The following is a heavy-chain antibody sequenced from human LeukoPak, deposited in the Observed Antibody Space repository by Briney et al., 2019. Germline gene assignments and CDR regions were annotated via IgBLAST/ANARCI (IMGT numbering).Heavy chain of an antibody. Sequence: GGSQRLSCAASEFTLSLYAMNWVRQAPGKGLEWVSYINDVSSDIHYADSVKGRFTISRDNAKNTLYLQMNSLRAEDTAVYYCAREGFGGLYRYWGQGTLVTVSS. J-gene: IGHJ4*02. CDR3: AREGFGGLYRY. CDR2: INDVSSDI. D-gene: IGHD3-16*01. V-gene: IGHV3-21*05. CDR1: EFTLSLYA.